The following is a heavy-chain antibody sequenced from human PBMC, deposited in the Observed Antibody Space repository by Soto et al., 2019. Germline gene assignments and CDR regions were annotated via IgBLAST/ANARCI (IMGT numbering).Heavy chain of an antibody. CDR3: AKDLLYPVSGMDV. CDR1: GFTFSSYG. J-gene: IGHJ6*02. CDR2: IPYDGSNK. D-gene: IGHD3-10*01. V-gene: IGHV3-30*18. Sequence: GGSLRLSCAASGFTFSSYGMHWVRQAPGKGLEWVAVIPYDGSNKYYADSVKGRFTISRDNSKNTLYLQMNSLRAEDTAVYYCAKDLLYPVSGMDVWGQGTTVTVS.